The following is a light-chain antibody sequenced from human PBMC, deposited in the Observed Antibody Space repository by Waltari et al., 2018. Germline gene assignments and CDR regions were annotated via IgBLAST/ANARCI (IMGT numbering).Light chain of an antibody. CDR2: KVS. CDR3: QQYANTPRT. V-gene: IGKV2-30*02. J-gene: IGKJ1*01. Sequence: DAVLTQSPLSLPATLGQPASISCKSSQSLVHRGGNTYLNWFQQRPGQSPRRLIYKVSTRDSGVPDRFSGSGSGTDFTLKISRVEAEDVAVYYCQQYANTPRTFGQGTTVEIK. CDR1: QSLVHRGGNTY.